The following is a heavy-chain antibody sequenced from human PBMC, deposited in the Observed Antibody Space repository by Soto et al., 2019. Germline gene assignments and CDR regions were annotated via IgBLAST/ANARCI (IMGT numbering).Heavy chain of an antibody. D-gene: IGHD1-26*01. CDR1: GCTFSSDA. Sequence: GASVKCSLNASGCTFSSDAISCVRQAPGQVLDCIGGIIPIFGTANYAQNFQGRVTITADESTSTAYMELSSLSSEDPAVYYCERDRRHVVGLAGMGVCGQGITVTVSS. CDR3: ERDRRHVVGLAGMGV. CDR2: IIPIFGTA. V-gene: IGHV1-69*13. J-gene: IGHJ6*02.